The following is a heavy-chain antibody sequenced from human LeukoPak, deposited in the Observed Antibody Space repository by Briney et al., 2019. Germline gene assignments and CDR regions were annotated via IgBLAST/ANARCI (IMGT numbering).Heavy chain of an antibody. CDR2: ISSSSSYI. CDR3: ARIGQWLGTYFDH. D-gene: IGHD6-19*01. Sequence: PGGSLRLSCAASGFTFSSYSMNWVRRAPGKGLEWVSSISSSSSYIYYADSVKGRFTISRDNAKNSLYLQMNSLRAEDTAVYYCARIGQWLGTYFDHWGQGTLVTVSS. CDR1: GFTFSSYS. V-gene: IGHV3-21*01. J-gene: IGHJ4*02.